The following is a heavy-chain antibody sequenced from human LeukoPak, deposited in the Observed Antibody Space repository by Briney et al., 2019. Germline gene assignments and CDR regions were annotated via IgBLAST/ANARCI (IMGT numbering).Heavy chain of an antibody. CDR2: INSNSGGT. CDR1: GYTFTGYY. D-gene: IGHD3-3*01. J-gene: IGHJ5*02. Sequence: ASVKVSCKASGYTFTGYYLHWVRQAPGQGLEGMGWINSNSGGTNYAQKFQGRVTMTRDTSINTAYMELSRLRSDDTAVYYCARATIFGVVSPRQPFDPWGQGTLVTVSS. V-gene: IGHV1-2*02. CDR3: ARATIFGVVSPRQPFDP.